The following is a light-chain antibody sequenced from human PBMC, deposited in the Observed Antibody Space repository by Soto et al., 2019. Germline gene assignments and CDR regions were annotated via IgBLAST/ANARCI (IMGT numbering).Light chain of an antibody. Sequence: QSALTQPRSVSGSPGQSVTISCTGTSSDVGGYSYVSWYQQHPGKAPKLMIYDVKTRPSGIPDRFSGSKSGNTASLTISGLQSEDEADNYCFLYAGSYTFVFGTGTKLTVL. CDR3: FLYAGSYTFV. V-gene: IGLV2-11*01. J-gene: IGLJ1*01. CDR2: DVK. CDR1: SSDVGGYSY.